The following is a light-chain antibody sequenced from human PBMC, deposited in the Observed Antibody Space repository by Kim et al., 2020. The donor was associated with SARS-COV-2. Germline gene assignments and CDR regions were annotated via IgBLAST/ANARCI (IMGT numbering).Light chain of an antibody. CDR3: QVWDSSSDHWV. J-gene: IGLJ3*02. Sequence: APGKTARITCGGNNIGSKSVHWYQQKPGKAPVLVIYYDSDRPSGIPERFSGSNSGNAATLTISRVEGGDEADYYCQVWDSSSDHWVFGGGTQLTVL. CDR1: NIGSKS. CDR2: YDS. V-gene: IGLV3-21*04.